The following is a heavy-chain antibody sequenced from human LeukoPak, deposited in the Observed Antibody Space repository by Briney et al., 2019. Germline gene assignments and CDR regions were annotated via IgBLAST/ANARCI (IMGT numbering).Heavy chain of an antibody. CDR2: IYTSGST. J-gene: IGHJ5*02. CDR3: AREHMITFGGVIAPTYNWFDP. D-gene: IGHD3-16*02. CDR1: GGSISSYY. V-gene: IGHV4-4*07. Sequence: SETLSLTCTVSGGSISSYYWSWTRQPAGKGLEWIGRIYTSGSTNYNPSLKSRVTMSVDTSKNQFSLKQSSVTAADTAVYYCAREHMITFGGVIAPTYNWFDPWGQGTLVPVSS.